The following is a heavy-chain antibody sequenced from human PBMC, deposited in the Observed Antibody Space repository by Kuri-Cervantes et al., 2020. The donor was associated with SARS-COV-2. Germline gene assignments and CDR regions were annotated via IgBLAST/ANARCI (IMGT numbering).Heavy chain of an antibody. J-gene: IGHJ4*02. Sequence: GSLRLSCTVSGVSMSTFYWSWIRQPPGKRLEWIGYIFNNGKTNYSPSLKSRVTISTDTSKSQFSLKLHLHSVTAADTAVYYCAREPYAADQRAFDFWGQGALVTVSS. CDR3: AREPYAADQRAFDF. V-gene: IGHV4-59*01. D-gene: IGHD2-8*01. CDR1: GVSMSTFY. CDR2: IFNNGKT.